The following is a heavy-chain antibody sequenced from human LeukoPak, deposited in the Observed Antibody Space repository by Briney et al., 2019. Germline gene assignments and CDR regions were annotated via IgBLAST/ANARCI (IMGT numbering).Heavy chain of an antibody. CDR3: AIVVPAPYYYYYMDV. J-gene: IGHJ6*03. CDR1: GYTFTGYY. D-gene: IGHD2-2*01. Sequence: ASVKVSCKASGYTFTGYYMHWVRQAPGQGLEWMGWINPNSGGTNYAQKFQGRVTMTRDTSISTAYMELSRLRSDDTAVYYCAIVVPAPYYYYYMDVWGKGTTVTVSS. V-gene: IGHV1-2*02. CDR2: INPNSGGT.